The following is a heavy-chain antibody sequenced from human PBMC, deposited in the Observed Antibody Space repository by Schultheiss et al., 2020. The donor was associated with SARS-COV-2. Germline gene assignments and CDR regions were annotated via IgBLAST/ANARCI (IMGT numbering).Heavy chain of an antibody. J-gene: IGHJ4*02. D-gene: IGHD2-21*02. V-gene: IGHV3-33*01. CDR1: GFTFSSYG. Sequence: GGSLRLSCAASGFTFSSYGMHWVRQAPGKGLEWVAVIWYDGSNKYYADSVKGRFTISRDNSKNTLYLQMGSLRAEDMAVYYCARATRGGDCYYDYWGQGTLVTVSS. CDR2: IWYDGSNK. CDR3: ARATRGGDCYYDY.